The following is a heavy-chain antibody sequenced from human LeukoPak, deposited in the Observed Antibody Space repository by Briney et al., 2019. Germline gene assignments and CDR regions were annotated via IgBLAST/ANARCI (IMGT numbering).Heavy chain of an antibody. D-gene: IGHD6-19*01. CDR3: ARRHSSGWYFY. CDR2: IYYSGST. CDR1: GASISSVGYY. V-gene: IGHV4-61*08. Sequence: SQTLSLTCTVSGASISSVGYYWRWLRQPPGKGLEWIGYIYYSGSTNYNPSLKSRVTISVDTSKNQFSLKLSSVTAADTAVYYCARRHSSGWYFYWGQGTLVTVSS. J-gene: IGHJ4*02.